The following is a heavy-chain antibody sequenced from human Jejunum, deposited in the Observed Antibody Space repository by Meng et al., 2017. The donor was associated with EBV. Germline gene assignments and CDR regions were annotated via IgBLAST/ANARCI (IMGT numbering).Heavy chain of an antibody. J-gene: IGHJ4*02. Sequence: VQLRGLVPQPGDPPGLLSLASAFSCGSHNNNCWWNWLRQPLVKGLEWIGEIYHTGLTNYHPYLKSRLTISVDNSQNKFSLNLASVTTADTAVYYCARSPGSWRLDYWGQGTLVTVSS. CDR3: ARSPGSWRLDY. D-gene: IGHD3-10*01. CDR1: CGSHNNNCW. V-gene: IGHV4-4*03. CDR2: IYHTGLT.